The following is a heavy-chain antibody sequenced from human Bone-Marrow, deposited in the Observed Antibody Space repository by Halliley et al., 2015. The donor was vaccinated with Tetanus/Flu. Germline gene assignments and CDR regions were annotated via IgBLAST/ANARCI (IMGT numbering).Heavy chain of an antibody. CDR1: GFIFGNYD. J-gene: IGHJ4*02. V-gene: IGHV3-23*01. D-gene: IGHD1-26*01. CDR2: LSESGAVT. Sequence: SLRLSCAASGFIFGNYDMSWVRQAPGGGLEWVSGLSESGAVTHYADSVKGRFTVSRDNSKNTLYLQLNGLRAEDTAVYFCAKGNIVGATSTQGLFDSWGQGTRVTVSS. CDR3: AKGNIVGATSTQGLFDS.